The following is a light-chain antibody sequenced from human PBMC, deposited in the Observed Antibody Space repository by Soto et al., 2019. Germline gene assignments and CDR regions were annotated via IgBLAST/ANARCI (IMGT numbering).Light chain of an antibody. J-gene: IGLJ2*01. Sequence: QSVLTQPRSVSGSPGQSVTISCAGTSSDVGAYDYVSWYQQYPGKAPKFIIYDVDKRPSGVPDRFSGSKSGNTASLTISGLQADDEADYYCCSFAGQDTLGIFGGGTKLTVL. CDR2: DVD. CDR1: SSDVGAYDY. V-gene: IGLV2-11*01. CDR3: CSFAGQDTLGI.